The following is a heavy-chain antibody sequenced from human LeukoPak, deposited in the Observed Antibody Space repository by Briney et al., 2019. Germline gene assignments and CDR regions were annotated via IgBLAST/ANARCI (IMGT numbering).Heavy chain of an antibody. CDR2: IYTSGST. J-gene: IGHJ5*02. D-gene: IGHD6-13*01. V-gene: IGHV4-4*07. CDR3: ARDPYPSGSYSSSWALGWFDP. Sequence: SETLSLTCIVSGASISDYYWSWIRQPAGKGLEWIGRIYTSGSTNYNPSLKSRVTMSVDTSKNQFSLKLSSVTAADTAVYYCARDPYPSGSYSSSWALGWFDPWGQGTLVTVSS. CDR1: GASISDYY.